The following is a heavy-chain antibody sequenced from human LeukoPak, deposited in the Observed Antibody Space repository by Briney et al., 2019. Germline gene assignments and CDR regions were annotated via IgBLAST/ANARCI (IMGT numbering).Heavy chain of an antibody. CDR3: AKDHHGYDKPIDY. CDR2: ISGSGSST. CDR1: GFTFNIYA. D-gene: IGHD5-12*01. Sequence: PGGSLRLSCAASGFTFNIYAMNWVRQASGKGLEWVSTISGSGSSTYYADSVKGRFTISRDNSKNTLYLQMNSLRAEDTAVYFCAKDHHGYDKPIDYWGQGTLVTVSS. J-gene: IGHJ4*02. V-gene: IGHV3-23*01.